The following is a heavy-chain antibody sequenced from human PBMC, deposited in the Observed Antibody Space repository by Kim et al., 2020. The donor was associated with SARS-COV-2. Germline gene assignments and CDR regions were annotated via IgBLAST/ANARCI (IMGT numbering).Heavy chain of an antibody. V-gene: IGHV3-53*01. D-gene: IGHD3-16*01. Sequence: ADSVRGRFTISRDSSTNTLFLQMNSLRAEDSAVYYWARKTDSYGHGDFWGRGTLVTVSS. J-gene: IGHJ4*02. CDR3: ARKTDSYGHGDF.